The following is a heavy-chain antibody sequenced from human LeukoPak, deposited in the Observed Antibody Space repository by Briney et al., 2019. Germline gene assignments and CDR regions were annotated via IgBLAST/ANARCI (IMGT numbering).Heavy chain of an antibody. CDR3: ASPRAYSYGYLDY. V-gene: IGHV4-39*01. CDR1: GGSISSSSNY. Sequence: SETLSLTCTVSGGSISSSSNYWGWIRQPPGKGLEWIGSIYYSGSTYYNPSLKSRVTISVDTSKNQFSLKLSSVTAADTAVYYCASPRAYSYGYLDYWGQGILVTVSS. D-gene: IGHD5-18*01. J-gene: IGHJ4*02. CDR2: IYYSGST.